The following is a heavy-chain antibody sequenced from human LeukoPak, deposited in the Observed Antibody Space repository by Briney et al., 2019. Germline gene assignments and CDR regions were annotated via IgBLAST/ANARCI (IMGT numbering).Heavy chain of an antibody. CDR1: GFTFISYG. CDR2: IWYDGSNK. V-gene: IGHV3-33*01. D-gene: IGHD3-10*01. J-gene: IGHJ6*02. CDR3: ARGNGELVDYYYYGMDV. Sequence: PGRSLRLSCAASGFTFISYGMHWVRQAPGKGLEWVAVIWYDGSNKYYADSVKGRFTISRDNSKNTLYLQMNSLRAEDTAVYYCARGNGELVDYYYYGMDVWGQGTTVTVSS.